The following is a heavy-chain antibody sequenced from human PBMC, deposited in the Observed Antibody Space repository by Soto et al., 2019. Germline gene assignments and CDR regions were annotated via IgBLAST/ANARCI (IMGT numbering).Heavy chain of an antibody. CDR2: IIPSFGTA. CDR3: ARGQSCSSTSCSWAMDV. Sequence: SLKVSCYAARGTFISYAMSWVRQAPGQGIEWMGGIIPSFGTASYAQKFQGRVTITADKSTSTAYMEVSSLRSEDTAVYYCARGQSCSSTSCSWAMDVWGQGTTVTVSS. D-gene: IGHD2-2*01. J-gene: IGHJ6*02. CDR1: RGTFISYA. V-gene: IGHV1-69*06.